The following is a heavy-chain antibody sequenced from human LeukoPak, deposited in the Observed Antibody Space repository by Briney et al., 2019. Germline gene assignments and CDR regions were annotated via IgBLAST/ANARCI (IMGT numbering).Heavy chain of an antibody. V-gene: IGHV4-59*01. Sequence: SETLSLTCAVYGGSFSGYYWSWIRQPPGKGLEWIGYIYYSGSTNYNPSLKSRVTISVDTSKNQFSLKLSSVTAADTAVYYCARTGYSYGYHWFDPWGQGTLVTVSS. CDR3: ARTGYSYGYHWFDP. CDR2: IYYSGST. J-gene: IGHJ5*02. CDR1: GGSFSGYY. D-gene: IGHD5-18*01.